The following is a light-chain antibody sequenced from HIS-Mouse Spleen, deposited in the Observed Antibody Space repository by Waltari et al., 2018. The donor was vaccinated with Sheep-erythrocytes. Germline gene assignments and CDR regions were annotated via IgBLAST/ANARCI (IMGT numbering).Light chain of an antibody. V-gene: IGLV2-8*01. J-gene: IGLJ3*02. Sequence: QSALTQPPSASGSPGHSVTIPCTGTSSEVGGYTYSSWYQQHPGKAPNLTIYEVSKRPSGVPDRFSGSKSGNTASLTVSGLQAEDEADYYCSSYAGSNNWVFGGGTKLTVL. CDR3: SSYAGSNNWV. CDR1: SSEVGGYTY. CDR2: EVS.